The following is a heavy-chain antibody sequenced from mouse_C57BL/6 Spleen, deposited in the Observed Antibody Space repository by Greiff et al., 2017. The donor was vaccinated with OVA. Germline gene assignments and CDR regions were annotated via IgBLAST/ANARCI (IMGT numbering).Heavy chain of an antibody. CDR1: GYTFTSYW. CDR3: ARGEAYGSSPHYFDY. V-gene: IGHV1-64*01. J-gene: IGHJ2*01. Sequence: QVQLKQPGAELVKPGASVKLSCKASGYTFTSYWMHWVKQRPGQGLEWIGMIHPNSGSTNYNEKFKSKATLTVDKSSSTAYMQLSSLTSEDSAVYYCARGEAYGSSPHYFDYWGQGTTLTVSS. D-gene: IGHD1-1*01. CDR2: IHPNSGST.